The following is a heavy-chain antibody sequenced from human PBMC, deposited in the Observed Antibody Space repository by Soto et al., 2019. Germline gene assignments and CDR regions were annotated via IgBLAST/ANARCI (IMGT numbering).Heavy chain of an antibody. V-gene: IGHV4-4*02. CDR3: ARARATIAAAAIFDC. CDR2: VYRTGST. CDR1: GGSISTSNW. D-gene: IGHD6-13*01. J-gene: IGHJ4*02. Sequence: VSLTCAVSGGSISTSNWWSWVRQPPGKGLEWIGEVYRTGSTNYNPSLESRLTISVDKSKNQFSLKLTSVTAADTAVYYCARARATIAAAAIFDCWGQGTLVTVSS.